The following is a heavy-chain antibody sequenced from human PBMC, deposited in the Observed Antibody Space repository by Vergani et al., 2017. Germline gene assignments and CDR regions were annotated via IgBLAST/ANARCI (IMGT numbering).Heavy chain of an antibody. CDR2: INPNSGGT. V-gene: IGHV1-2*02. D-gene: IGHD3-10*01. CDR1: GYTFTGYY. Sequence: QVQLVQSGAEVKKPGASVKVSCKASGYTFTGYYMHWVRQAPGQGLEWMGWINPNSGGTNYAQKFQGRVTMTRDTSLSTAYMELSRLRSEDTAAYYCARAGLWFGEFYFDYWGQGTLVTVSS. CDR3: ARAGLWFGEFYFDY. J-gene: IGHJ4*02.